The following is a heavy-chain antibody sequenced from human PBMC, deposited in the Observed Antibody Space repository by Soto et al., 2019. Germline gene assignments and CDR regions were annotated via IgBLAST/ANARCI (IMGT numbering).Heavy chain of an antibody. CDR3: ARDGGPPHCSGGRCSAGEYLQN. Sequence: RRLSCAASGFTFSNYALHWVRQAPAKGLEWVAVISYDGSNKYYADSVKGRFTISRDNSENTLYLQMNTLRADDTAVYYCARDGGPPHCSGGRCSAGEYLQNWGLGTLVTVSS. CDR1: GFTFSNYA. D-gene: IGHD2-15*01. J-gene: IGHJ1*01. V-gene: IGHV3-30*01. CDR2: ISYDGSNK.